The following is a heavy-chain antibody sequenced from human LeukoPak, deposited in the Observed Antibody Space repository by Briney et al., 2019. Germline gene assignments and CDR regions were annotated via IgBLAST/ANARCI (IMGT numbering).Heavy chain of an antibody. D-gene: IGHD1-26*01. CDR2: IDYSGST. Sequence: PSETLSLTCTVSGGSISSYYWSWIRQPPGKGLEWIGYIDYSGSTNYNPSLKSRVTISVDTSKNQFSLKLSSVTAADTAVYYCARDTSLAYWGQGTLVTVSS. CDR1: GGSISSYY. CDR3: ARDTSLAY. J-gene: IGHJ4*02. V-gene: IGHV4-59*01.